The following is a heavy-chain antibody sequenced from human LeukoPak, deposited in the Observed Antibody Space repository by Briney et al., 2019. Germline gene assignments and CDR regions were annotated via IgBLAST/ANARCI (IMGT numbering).Heavy chain of an antibody. CDR2: IYYSGST. J-gene: IGHJ4*02. D-gene: IGHD6-13*01. V-gene: IGHV4-59*01. Sequence: SETQSLTCIVSGGSITSYYWSWIRQPPGKGLEWIGYIYYSGSTNYNPSLKNRVTVSVDTSKNQFSLKLSSVTAADTAVYYCARVRGSTSWHYFDYWGQGTLVTVSS. CDR3: ARVRGSTSWHYFDY. CDR1: GGSITSYY.